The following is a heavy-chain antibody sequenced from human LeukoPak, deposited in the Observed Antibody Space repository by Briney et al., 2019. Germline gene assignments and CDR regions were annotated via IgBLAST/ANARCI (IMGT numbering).Heavy chain of an antibody. J-gene: IGHJ4*02. CDR1: GDSVSSNSAA. V-gene: IGHV6-1*01. Sequence: SQTLSLTCAISGDSVSSNSAAWNWISQSPSRGLEWLGRTYYRSKWYNDYAVSVKSRITINPDTSKNQFSLQLNSVTPEDTAVYYCARAAYCSSTSCYQYYFDYWGQGTLVTVSS. D-gene: IGHD2-2*01. CDR3: ARAAYCSSTSCYQYYFDY. CDR2: TYYRSKWYN.